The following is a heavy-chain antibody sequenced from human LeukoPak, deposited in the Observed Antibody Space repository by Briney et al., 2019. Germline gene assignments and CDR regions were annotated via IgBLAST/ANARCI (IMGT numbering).Heavy chain of an antibody. J-gene: IGHJ4*02. CDR1: GFTFSSYA. Sequence: PGGSLRLSCAASGFTFSSYAISWVRQAPGKGLEWVSAISGSGGSTYYADSVKGRFTISRDNSKNTLYLQMNSLRAEDTAVYYCARVYYYDSSGYFGYWGQGTLVTVSS. CDR3: ARVYYYDSSGYFGY. V-gene: IGHV3-23*01. D-gene: IGHD3-22*01. CDR2: ISGSGGST.